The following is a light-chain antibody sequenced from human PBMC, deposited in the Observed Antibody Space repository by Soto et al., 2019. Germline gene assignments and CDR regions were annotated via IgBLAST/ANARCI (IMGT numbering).Light chain of an antibody. CDR1: QSVSSY. Sequence: EIVLTQSPATLSLSPGERATLSCRASQSVSSYLAWYQQKPGQAPRLLIYDASNRATGIPARFGGSGSGTDFTLTISSLEPEDFEVYYCQQRSNWPRTFGQGTKVEIK. V-gene: IGKV3-11*01. CDR2: DAS. J-gene: IGKJ1*01. CDR3: QQRSNWPRT.